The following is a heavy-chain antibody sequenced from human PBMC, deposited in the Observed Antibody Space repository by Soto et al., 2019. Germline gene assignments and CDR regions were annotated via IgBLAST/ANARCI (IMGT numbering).Heavy chain of an antibody. Sequence: ASVKGSCKASGYTFTSYGISWVRQAPGQGLEWMGWISAYNGNTNYAQKLQGRVTMTTDTSTSTAYMELRSLRSDDTAVYYCAREGPGGVQGHYYMAVWGKGTTVTVS. D-gene: IGHD3-16*01. CDR3: AREGPGGVQGHYYMAV. CDR1: GYTFTSYG. J-gene: IGHJ6*03. CDR2: ISAYNGNT. V-gene: IGHV1-18*01.